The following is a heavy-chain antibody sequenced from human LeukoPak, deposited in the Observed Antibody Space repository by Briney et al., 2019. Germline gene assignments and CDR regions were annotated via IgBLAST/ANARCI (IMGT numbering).Heavy chain of an antibody. J-gene: IGHJ5*02. Sequence: GESLKISCKGSGYSFTSYWIGWVRQMPGKGLGWMGIIYPGDSDTRYSPSFQGQVTISADKSISTAYLQWSSLKASDTAMYYCARRGYGDYQGHWFDPWGQGTLVTVSS. V-gene: IGHV5-51*01. CDR1: GYSFTSYW. D-gene: IGHD4-17*01. CDR2: IYPGDSDT. CDR3: ARRGYGDYQGHWFDP.